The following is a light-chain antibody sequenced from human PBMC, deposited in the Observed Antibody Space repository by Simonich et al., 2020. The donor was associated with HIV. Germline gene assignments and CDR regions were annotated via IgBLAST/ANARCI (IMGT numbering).Light chain of an antibody. Sequence: DIQMTQSPSTLSASVGDRVTLTCRASESISSWLAWYQQKSGKAPKLLIYKASSLKSGVTSRFSGSGSGTEFTLTISSLQPDDFATYFCQQYNSYTWTFGQGTKVEIK. CDR1: ESISSW. CDR2: KAS. V-gene: IGKV1-5*03. J-gene: IGKJ1*01. CDR3: QQYNSYTWT.